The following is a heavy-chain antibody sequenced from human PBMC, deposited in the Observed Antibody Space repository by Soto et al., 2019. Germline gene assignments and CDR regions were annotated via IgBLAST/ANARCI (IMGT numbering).Heavy chain of an antibody. V-gene: IGHV3-23*01. CDR2: ISGSGGST. D-gene: IGHD6-13*01. CDR1: GFTFSSYA. Sequence: PGGSLRLSCAASGFTFSSYAMSWVRQAPGKGLEWVSAISGSGGSTYYADSVKGRFTISRDNSKNTLYLQMNSLRAEDTSLFYCAKGEGYSSRRAPLGYWGQGTLVTVSS. J-gene: IGHJ4*02. CDR3: AKGEGYSSRRAPLGY.